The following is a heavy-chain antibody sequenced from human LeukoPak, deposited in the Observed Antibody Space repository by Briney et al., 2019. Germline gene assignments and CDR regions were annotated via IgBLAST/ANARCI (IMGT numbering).Heavy chain of an antibody. CDR1: GYTFTGYY. CDR2: INPKSGGT. D-gene: IGHD3-16*01. Sequence: ASVRLSCKASGYTFTGYYMHWVRQAPGQGLEWMGWINPKSGGTNYAQKFQGRVTMTRDTSISTAYMELSRLRSDDTAVYYCASVTLSAFDGDYRGQGTVLTVS. CDR3: ASVTLSAFDGDY. J-gene: IGHJ4*02. V-gene: IGHV1-2*02.